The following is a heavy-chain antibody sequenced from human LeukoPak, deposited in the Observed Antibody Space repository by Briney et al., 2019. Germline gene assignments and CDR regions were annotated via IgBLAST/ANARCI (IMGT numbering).Heavy chain of an antibody. CDR3: AKDIKSGSYLQGAFEY. J-gene: IGHJ4*02. CDR1: GFTFDDYA. D-gene: IGHD1-26*01. Sequence: SLRLSCAASGFTFDDYAMHWVRQAPGKGLEWVSGISWNSGSIGYADPVKGRFTISRDNAKNSLYLQMNSLRAEDTALYYCAKDIKSGSYLQGAFEYWGQGTLVTVSS. V-gene: IGHV3-9*01. CDR2: ISWNSGSI.